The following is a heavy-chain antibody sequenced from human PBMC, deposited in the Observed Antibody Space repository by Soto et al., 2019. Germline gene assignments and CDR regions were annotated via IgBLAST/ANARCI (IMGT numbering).Heavy chain of an antibody. CDR2: IYYSGST. J-gene: IGHJ4*02. V-gene: IGHV4-39*01. D-gene: IGHD6-19*01. CDR1: GGSISSSSYY. CDR3: ARTVLIAVRN. Sequence: KPSETLSLTCTVSGGSISSSSYYWGWFRQPPGKGLEWIGSIYYSGSTYYNPSLKSRVTISVDTSKNQFSLKLSSVTAADTAVYYCARTVLIAVRNWGQGTLVTVSS.